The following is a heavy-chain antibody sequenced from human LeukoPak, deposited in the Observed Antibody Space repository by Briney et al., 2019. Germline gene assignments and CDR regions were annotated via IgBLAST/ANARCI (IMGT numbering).Heavy chain of an antibody. CDR1: GYSFTSYW. J-gene: IGHJ5*02. Sequence: GESLKISCKGSGYSFTSYWIGWVRQMPGKGLEWMGIIYPGDSDTRYSPSFQGQVTISADKSISTAYLQWSSLKASDTAMYYCARSSDVLRFLEWPRSNWFDPWGQEPWSPSPQ. V-gene: IGHV5-51*01. CDR3: ARSSDVLRFLEWPRSNWFDP. D-gene: IGHD3-3*01. CDR2: IYPGDSDT.